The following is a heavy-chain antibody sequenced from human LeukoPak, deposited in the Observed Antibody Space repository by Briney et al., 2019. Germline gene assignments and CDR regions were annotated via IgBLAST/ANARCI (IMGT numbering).Heavy chain of an antibody. CDR3: ASGGPWSRTNYYYYCYMDV. CDR2: ISGSSNTM. V-gene: IGHV3-48*04. D-gene: IGHD2-2*01. J-gene: IGHJ6*03. Sequence: GGSLRLSCAASGFTFSRYCMTCVRDAPGKGLECLSYISGSSNTMYYSDAVKGQFTVSRDNAKNSLHLQMNSLRTEDKAVYFCASGGPWSRTNYYYYCYMDVWGKGTTVTVSS. CDR1: GFTFSRYC.